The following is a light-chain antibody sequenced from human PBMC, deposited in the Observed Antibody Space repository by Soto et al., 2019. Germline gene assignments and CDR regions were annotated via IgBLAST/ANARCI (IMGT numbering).Light chain of an antibody. CDR3: QQYDNLPRT. CDR2: EAS. Sequence: DIQMTQSPSSLSASVGDRVTVTCQASHDISNYLSWYQQIPGKAPKLLIYEASNLETGVPSRFSGSGSGTDFTLTISSLQPEDIATYYCQQYDNLPRTFGGGTKVEIK. J-gene: IGKJ4*01. CDR1: HDISNY. V-gene: IGKV1-33*01.